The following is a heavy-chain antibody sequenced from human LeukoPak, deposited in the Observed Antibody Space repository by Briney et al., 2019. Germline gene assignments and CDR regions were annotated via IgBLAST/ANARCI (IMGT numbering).Heavy chain of an antibody. CDR1: GGSFSGYY. V-gene: IGHV4-34*01. D-gene: IGHD1-26*01. CDR3: ATRSGSAYYFGY. Sequence: SETLSLTCAVYGGSFSGYYWSWIRQPPGKGLEWIGEINHSGSTNYNPSLKSRVAISVDTSKNQFSLKLSSVTAADTALYYCATRSGSAYYFGYWGQGTLVTVSS. CDR2: INHSGST. J-gene: IGHJ4*02.